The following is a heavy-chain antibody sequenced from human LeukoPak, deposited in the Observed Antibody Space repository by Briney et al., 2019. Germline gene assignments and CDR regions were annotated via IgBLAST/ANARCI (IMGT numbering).Heavy chain of an antibody. D-gene: IGHD4-17*01. Sequence: ASVTVSCKASGYTFTGYYMHWVRQAPGQGLEWMGWINPNSGGTNYAQKFQGRVTMTRDTSISTAYMELSRLRSDDTAVYYCARVSLFYGDYAHPWFDHWGQGTLVTVSS. CDR3: ARVSLFYGDYAHPWFDH. J-gene: IGHJ5*02. CDR2: INPNSGGT. V-gene: IGHV1-2*02. CDR1: GYTFTGYY.